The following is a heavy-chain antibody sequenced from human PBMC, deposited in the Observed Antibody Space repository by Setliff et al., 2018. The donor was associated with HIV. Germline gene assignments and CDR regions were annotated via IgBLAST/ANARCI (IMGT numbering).Heavy chain of an antibody. CDR1: GFTFSTYG. CDR3: AKGPGYSSSWYYFNY. Sequence: LRLSCAASGFTFSTYGMHWVRQAPGKGLEWLAVIWYDGSNKYYADSVKGRFTISRDNSKNTLYLQMNSLRAEDTAVYYCAKGPGYSSSWYYFNYWGQGTLVTVSS. J-gene: IGHJ4*02. CDR2: IWYDGSNK. D-gene: IGHD6-13*01. V-gene: IGHV3-33*06.